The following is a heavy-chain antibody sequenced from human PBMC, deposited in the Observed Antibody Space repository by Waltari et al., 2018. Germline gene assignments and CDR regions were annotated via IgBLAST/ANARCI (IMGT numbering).Heavy chain of an antibody. D-gene: IGHD5-18*01. V-gene: IGHV1-2*02. CDR3: ARAKGYSYANRRDDAFDI. CDR1: GYTFTGYY. Sequence: QVQLVQSGAEVKKPGASVKVSCKASGYTFTGYYMHWVRQAPGQGLEWMGWINPNSGGTNYAQKFQGRVTMTRDTSISTAYMELSRLRSDDTAVYYCARAKGYSYANRRDDAFDIWGQGTMVTVSS. J-gene: IGHJ3*02. CDR2: INPNSGGT.